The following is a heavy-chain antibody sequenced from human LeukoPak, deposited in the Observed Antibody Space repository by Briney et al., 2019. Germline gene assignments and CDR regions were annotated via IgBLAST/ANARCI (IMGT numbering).Heavy chain of an antibody. V-gene: IGHV3-23*01. D-gene: IGHD4-11*01. Sequence: GGSLRLSCAASGFTFNNYAMTWVRQAPGKGLEWVSVVSGSGDNTNYADSVKGRFTISRDDSKNTLFLQMNSLRTEDTAVYFCARWGNDYSQFDSWGQGTLVTVS. CDR1: GFTFNNYA. CDR3: ARWGNDYSQFDS. J-gene: IGHJ4*02. CDR2: VSGSGDNT.